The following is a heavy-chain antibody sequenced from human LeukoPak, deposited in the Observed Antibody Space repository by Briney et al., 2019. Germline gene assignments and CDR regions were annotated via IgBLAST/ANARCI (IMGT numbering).Heavy chain of an antibody. CDR2: IYYSGST. J-gene: IGHJ3*02. Sequence: SSEPLSLTCTVSGGSVSSGSYYWSWIRQHPGKGLEWIGYIYYSGSTYYNPSLKSRVTISVDTSKNQFSLKLSSVTAADTAVYYCARWLPELDAFDIWGQGTMVTVSS. V-gene: IGHV4-31*03. CDR1: GGSVSSGSYY. CDR3: ARWLPELDAFDI. D-gene: IGHD5-18*01.